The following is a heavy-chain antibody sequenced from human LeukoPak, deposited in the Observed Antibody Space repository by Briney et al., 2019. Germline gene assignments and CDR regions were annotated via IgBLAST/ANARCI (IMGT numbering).Heavy chain of an antibody. V-gene: IGHV1-69*04. J-gene: IGHJ4*02. Sequence: GSSVKVSCKASGGTFSSYAISWVRQAPGQGLEWMGRIIPILGIANYVQKFQGRVTITADKSMSTAYMELSSLRSEDTAVYYCARDWGSGWPYYFDYWGQGTLVTVSS. D-gene: IGHD6-19*01. CDR1: GGTFSSYA. CDR3: ARDWGSGWPYYFDY. CDR2: IIPILGIA.